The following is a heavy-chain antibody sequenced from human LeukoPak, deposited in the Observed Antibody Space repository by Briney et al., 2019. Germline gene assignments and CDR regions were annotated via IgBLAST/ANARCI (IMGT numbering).Heavy chain of an antibody. D-gene: IGHD2-15*01. CDR1: GFTFSSYS. J-gene: IGHJ3*02. CDR2: ISSSSSYI. V-gene: IGHV3-21*01. Sequence: GGSLRLSCAASGFTFSSYSMNWVRQAPGKGLEWVSSISSSSSYIYYADSVKGRFTISRDSAKNSLYLQMNSLRAEDTAVYYCARRCSGGSCYVGEKEDAFDIWGQGTMVTVSS. CDR3: ARRCSGGSCYVGEKEDAFDI.